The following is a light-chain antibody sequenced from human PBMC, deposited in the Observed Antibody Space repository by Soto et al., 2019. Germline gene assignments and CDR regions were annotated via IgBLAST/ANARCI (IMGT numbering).Light chain of an antibody. J-gene: IGLJ1*01. CDR1: SSNIGSYP. CDR2: NIN. V-gene: IGLV1-44*01. Sequence: QAVVTQPPSTSGTPGQRVTISCRGSSSNIGSYPVSWYQQVPGTAPKLLIYNINQRPSGVPDRFSGSKSGTSASLAISGLQSEDEADDYCAVWDDRLNGPVFGPGTKVTVL. CDR3: AVWDDRLNGPV.